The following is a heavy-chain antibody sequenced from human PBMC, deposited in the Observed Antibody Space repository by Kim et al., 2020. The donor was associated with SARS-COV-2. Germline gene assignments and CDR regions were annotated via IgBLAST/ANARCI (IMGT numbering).Heavy chain of an antibody. CDR2: INPNSGGT. CDR1: GYTFTGYY. D-gene: IGHD3-22*01. V-gene: IGHV1-2*02. Sequence: ASVKVSCKASGYTFTGYYMHWVRQAPGQGLEWMGWINPNSGGTNYAQKFQGRVTMTRDTSISTAYMELSRLRSDDTAVYYCARAGVKAPDYYDSSGYNWFDPWGQGTLVTVSS. CDR3: ARAGVKAPDYYDSSGYNWFDP. J-gene: IGHJ5*02.